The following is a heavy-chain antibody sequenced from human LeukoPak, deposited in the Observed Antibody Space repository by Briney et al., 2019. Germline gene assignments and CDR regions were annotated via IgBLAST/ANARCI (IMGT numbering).Heavy chain of an antibody. CDR1: GGAFSGYY. Sequence: SETLSLTCAVYGGAFSGYYWNWIRQPPGKGLEWSGEINHSGSTNYNPSLKSRVTISVDTSKNQFSLNLSAVTAADTAVYNCARGGKQLDDCYFDLWRRGTMLTVPS. CDR3: ARGGKQLDDCYFDL. D-gene: IGHD6-13*01. CDR2: INHSGST. J-gene: IGHJ2*01. V-gene: IGHV4-34*01.